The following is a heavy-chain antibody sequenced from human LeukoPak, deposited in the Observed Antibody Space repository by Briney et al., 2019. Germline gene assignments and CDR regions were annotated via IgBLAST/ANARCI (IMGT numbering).Heavy chain of an antibody. V-gene: IGHV1-2*02. CDR2: INPDSGDS. D-gene: IGHD5-12*01. J-gene: IGHJ4*02. CDR3: ATGVATAFTY. CDR1: GYTFTGYY. Sequence: GASVKVSCKASGYTFTGYYIHWVRQAPGQGLEWMAWINPDSGDSYSAPKFQGRVTMTRDTSFSTASMEVSWLSSDDTAVYYCATGVATAFTYWGQGTLVTVSS.